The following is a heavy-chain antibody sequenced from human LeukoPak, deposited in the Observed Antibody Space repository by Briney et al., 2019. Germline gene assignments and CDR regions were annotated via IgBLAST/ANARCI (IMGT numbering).Heavy chain of an antibody. V-gene: IGHV3-23*01. J-gene: IGHJ4*02. CDR2: ISGSGGST. Sequence: GGSLRLSCAASGFTFSNYAMSWVRQAPGKGLECVSPISGSGGSTYYAVSVRGRFTVSRDNSKNTLFLQMDSLRAEDTAVYYCAKSPTGSSWPSIDYWGQGALVTVSS. D-gene: IGHD6-13*01. CDR1: GFTFSNYA. CDR3: AKSPTGSSWPSIDY.